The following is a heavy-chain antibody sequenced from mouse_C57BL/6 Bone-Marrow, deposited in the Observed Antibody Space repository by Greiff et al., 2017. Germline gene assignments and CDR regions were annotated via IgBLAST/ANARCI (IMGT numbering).Heavy chain of an antibody. CDR1: GYTFTGYC. CDR3: ARAQDYYSNNYPMAY. J-gene: IGHJ3*01. CDR2: IYPRSGDT. V-gene: IGHV1-81*01. Sequence: VKLQESGAELARPGASVTLSCTASGYTFTGYCIRWVKQRTGQGLEWIGEIYPRSGDTNYNEKFTGKATLTADNSSTPAYLELRSLTSENSSVEFCARAQDYYSNNYPMAYWGQGTLVTVSA. D-gene: IGHD1-1*01.